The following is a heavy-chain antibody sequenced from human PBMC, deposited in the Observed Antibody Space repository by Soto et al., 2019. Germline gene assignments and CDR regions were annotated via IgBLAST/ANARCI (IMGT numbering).Heavy chain of an antibody. CDR2: ISGSGGST. D-gene: IGHD1-1*01. V-gene: IGHV3-23*01. CDR3: ARDWGGNTTPYWYFDL. J-gene: IGHJ2*01. Sequence: PGGSLRLSCAASGFTFSSYAMSWVRQAPGKGLEWVSAISGSGGSTYYADSVKGRFTISRDNSKNTVYLQMNRLRAEDTAVYYCARDWGGNTTPYWYFDLWGRGTLVTVSS. CDR1: GFTFSSYA.